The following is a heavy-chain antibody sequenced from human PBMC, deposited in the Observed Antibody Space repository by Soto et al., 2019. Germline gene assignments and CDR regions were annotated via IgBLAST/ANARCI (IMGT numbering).Heavy chain of an antibody. D-gene: IGHD6-19*01. Sequence: QVQLQQSGPGLVKPSQTLSLTCAISGDSVSSNSAAWNWIRQSPSRGLEWLGRTYYRSKWYNDYAVSVKSRITIAPDPCKYQFSLQLSSVTPEDTAVHSCARAQVGYSSGWNFDYWGQGTLVTVSS. CDR1: GDSVSSNSAA. CDR2: TYYRSKWYN. V-gene: IGHV6-1*01. J-gene: IGHJ4*02. CDR3: ARAQVGYSSGWNFDY.